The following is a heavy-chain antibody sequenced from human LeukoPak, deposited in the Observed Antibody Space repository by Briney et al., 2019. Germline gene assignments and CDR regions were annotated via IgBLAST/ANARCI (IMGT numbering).Heavy chain of an antibody. D-gene: IGHD2-2*01. J-gene: IGHJ6*02. CDR1: GYTLTELS. Sequence: GASVKVSCKVSGYTLTELSMHWVRQAPGKGLEWMGGFDPEDGETIYAQKFQGRVTMTEDTSTDTAYMELSSLRSEDTAVYYCARDIVVVPAAMMPYYYGMDVWGQGTTVTVSS. V-gene: IGHV1-24*01. CDR2: FDPEDGET. CDR3: ARDIVVVPAAMMPYYYGMDV.